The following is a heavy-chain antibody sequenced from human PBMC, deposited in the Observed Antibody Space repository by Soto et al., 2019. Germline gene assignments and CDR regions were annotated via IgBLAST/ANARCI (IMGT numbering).Heavy chain of an antibody. CDR2: IKQDGSEK. D-gene: IGHD3-3*01. J-gene: IGHJ5*02. V-gene: IGHV3-7*01. CDR3: ARAEDYDFWSGSNWFDP. Sequence: GGSLRLSCAASGFTFSSYWMSWVRQAPGKGLEWVANIKQDGSEKYYVDSVKGRFTISRDNAKNSLYLQMNSLRAEDTAVYYCARAEDYDFWSGSNWFDPWGQGTLVTVSS. CDR1: GFTFSSYW.